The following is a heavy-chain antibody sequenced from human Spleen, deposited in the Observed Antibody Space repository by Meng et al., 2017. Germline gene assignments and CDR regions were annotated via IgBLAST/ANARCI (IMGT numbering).Heavy chain of an antibody. J-gene: IGHJ6*02. CDR3: ARGIDYYYYGMDV. V-gene: IGHV1-2*06. D-gene: IGHD3-16*02. Sequence: QGQPVQCGAGVKKPGASGKASCKPSGYNCPDYYIPWVRRAPGQGLEWMGRINPKSGDTHYAQKFQGRVTMTRDTSISTAYMELSRLRSDDTAVYYCARGIDYYYYGMDVWGQGTTVTVSS. CDR2: INPKSGDT. CDR1: GYNCPDYY.